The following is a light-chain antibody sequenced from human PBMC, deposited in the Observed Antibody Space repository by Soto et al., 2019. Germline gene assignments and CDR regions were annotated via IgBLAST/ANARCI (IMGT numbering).Light chain of an antibody. Sequence: QSALTQPPSASGTPGQRVTISCSGTSSNIGSNYVYWYQQLPGTAPKLLIYRNNQRPSGVPERFSGSKSGTSASLAISGLRSEDEADYYCAAWDDSLSGYVVFGGGTKVTVL. CDR2: RNN. CDR1: SSNIGSNY. CDR3: AAWDDSLSGYVV. J-gene: IGLJ2*01. V-gene: IGLV1-47*01.